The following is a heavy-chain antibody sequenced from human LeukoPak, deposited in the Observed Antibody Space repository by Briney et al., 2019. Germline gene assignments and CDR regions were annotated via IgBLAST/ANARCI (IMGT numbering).Heavy chain of an antibody. Sequence: VASVKVSCKASGYTFTSYGISWVRQAPGQGLEWMGWISAYNGNTNYAQKLQGRVTMTTDTSTSTAYMELRSLRSDDTAMHYCARGVAVAGTDFWGQGTLVTVSS. CDR2: ISAYNGNT. CDR1: GYTFTSYG. CDR3: ARGVAVAGTDF. V-gene: IGHV1-18*01. J-gene: IGHJ4*02. D-gene: IGHD6-19*01.